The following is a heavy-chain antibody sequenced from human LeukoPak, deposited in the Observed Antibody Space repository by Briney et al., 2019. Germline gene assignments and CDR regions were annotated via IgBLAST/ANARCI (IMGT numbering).Heavy chain of an antibody. J-gene: IGHJ4*02. CDR3: AKGRSWFPFDY. D-gene: IGHD6-13*01. CDR2: ISGSGGST. V-gene: IGHV3-23*01. CDR1: GFTFSSYA. Sequence: GGSLRLSCAASGFTFSSYAMSWVRQAPGKGLEWVSAISGSGGSTYYADSVKGRFTISRDNAKNSLYLQMNSLRAGDTAVYYCAKGRSWFPFDYWGQGTLVTVSS.